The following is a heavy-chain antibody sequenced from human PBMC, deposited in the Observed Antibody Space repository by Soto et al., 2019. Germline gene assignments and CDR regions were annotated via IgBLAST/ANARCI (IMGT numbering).Heavy chain of an antibody. CDR1: GGSFSPYF. CDR3: ASLASGWQYYYFDF. D-gene: IGHD6-19*01. Sequence: QVQLQQWGAGLLKPSETLSPTCAVYGGSFSPYFWSRIRQPPGKGLEWIGEINHSGSTNYNPSLTHRATLSVDTSKSRVSLKLPSVTAADTAVYYFASLASGWQYYYFDFWGRGTPVTVSS. J-gene: IGHJ2*01. V-gene: IGHV4-34*01. CDR2: INHSGST.